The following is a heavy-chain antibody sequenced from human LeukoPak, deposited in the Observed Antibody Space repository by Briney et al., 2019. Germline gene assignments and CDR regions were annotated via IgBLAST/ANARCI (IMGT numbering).Heavy chain of an antibody. Sequence: GGSLRLSCAASGFIVSTNYMTWVRQAPGKGLQWVAILFSDRRTFYADTVRGRFTVSRDNSKNTLYPQMNSLRPEDTAVYYCAKDVVIGASYDYGDYIPLPHWGQGTLVTVSS. CDR3: AKDVVIGASYDYGDYIPLPH. D-gene: IGHD4-17*01. J-gene: IGHJ1*01. V-gene: IGHV3-66*02. CDR1: GFIVSTNY. CDR2: LFSDRRT.